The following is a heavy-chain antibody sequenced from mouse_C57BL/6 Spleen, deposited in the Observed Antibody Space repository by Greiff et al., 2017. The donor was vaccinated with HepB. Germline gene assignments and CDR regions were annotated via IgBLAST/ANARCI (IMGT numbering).Heavy chain of an antibody. CDR2: ISGGGGNT. D-gene: IGHD1-1*01. V-gene: IGHV5-9*01. Sequence: EVMLVESGGGLVKPGGSLKLSCAASGFTFSSYTMSWVRQTPEKRLEWVATISGGGGNTYYPDSVKGRFTISRDNAKNTLYLQMSSLRSEDTALYYCARQGDGSSYDYFGYWGQGATLTVSS. CDR3: ARQGDGSSYDYFGY. J-gene: IGHJ2*01. CDR1: GFTFSSYT.